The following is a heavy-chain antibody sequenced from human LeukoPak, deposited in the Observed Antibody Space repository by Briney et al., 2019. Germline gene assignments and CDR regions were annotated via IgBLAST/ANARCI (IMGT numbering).Heavy chain of an antibody. CDR1: GFTFSNYW. CDR2: INSDGINT. D-gene: IGHD3-10*01. CDR3: ARDTHYYGSGSPAFDI. V-gene: IGHV3-74*01. J-gene: IGHJ3*02. Sequence: GGSLRLSCAASGFTFSNYWMHWVRQAPGKGLVWASRINSDGINTSYADSVKGRFTISRDNAKNTLDLQMNSLRAEDTAVYYCARDTHYYGSGSPAFDIWGQGTMVTVSS.